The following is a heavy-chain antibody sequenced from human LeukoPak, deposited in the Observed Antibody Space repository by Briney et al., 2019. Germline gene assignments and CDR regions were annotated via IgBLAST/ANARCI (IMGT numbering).Heavy chain of an antibody. Sequence: GGSLRLSCAASGFTFSNAWMSWVRQAPGKGLEWVGRIKSKTDGGTTDYAAPVKGRFTISRDDSKNTLYLQMNSLKTEDTAVYYCTTDLARTGTTPGFDYWGQGTLVTVSS. CDR2: IKSKTDGGTT. CDR1: GFTFSNAW. D-gene: IGHD1-7*01. J-gene: IGHJ4*02. CDR3: TTDLARTGTTPGFDY. V-gene: IGHV3-15*01.